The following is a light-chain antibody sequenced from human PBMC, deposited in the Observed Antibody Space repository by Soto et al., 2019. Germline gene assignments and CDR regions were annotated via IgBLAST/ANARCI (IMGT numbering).Light chain of an antibody. CDR1: QGIDSY. CDR2: ETS. J-gene: IGKJ4*01. CDR3: QKTRSYPST. Sequence: IQLTHSPSSLSASVLYIVTITCRASQGIDSYLALYQQRPGKVPQLLIYETSILQSGVSSRFSGSGSGTGFTLTISSLQAEDFATYYCQKTRSYPSTFGGGTKVDIK. V-gene: IGKV1-9*01.